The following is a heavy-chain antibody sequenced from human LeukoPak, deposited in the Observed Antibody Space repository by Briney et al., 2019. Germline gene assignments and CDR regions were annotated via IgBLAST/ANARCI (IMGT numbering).Heavy chain of an antibody. CDR1: GFTXXXYS. CDR3: ASGIVAVTSNFDS. Sequence: PGGSLRLSCAASGFTXXXYSMNXXXXXPXXGLEWVSCISGSGSHXXYAESVKGRFTISRDNAKNSLYLQMNSLTAEYTAVYYCASGIVAVTSNFDSWGQGTLATVSS. V-gene: IGHV3-21*01. D-gene: IGHD1-26*01. CDR2: ISGSGSHX. J-gene: IGHJ4*02.